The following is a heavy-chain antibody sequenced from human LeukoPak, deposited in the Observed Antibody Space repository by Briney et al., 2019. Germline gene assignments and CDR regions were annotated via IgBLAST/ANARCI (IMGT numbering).Heavy chain of an antibody. V-gene: IGHV3-66*01. CDR1: GFTFSSYS. J-gene: IGHJ6*02. Sequence: GGSLRLSCAASGFTFSSYSMNWVRQAPGKGLEWVSVIYSGGSTYYADSVKGRFTISRDNSKNTLYLQMNSLRAEDTGVYYCAREGGSGSYSFYYGMDVWGQGTTVTVSS. CDR3: AREGGSGSYSFYYGMDV. CDR2: IYSGGST. D-gene: IGHD3-10*01.